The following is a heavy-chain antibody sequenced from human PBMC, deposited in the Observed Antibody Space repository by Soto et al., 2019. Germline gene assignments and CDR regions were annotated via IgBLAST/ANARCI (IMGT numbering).Heavy chain of an antibody. J-gene: IGHJ4*02. V-gene: IGHV3-72*01. CDR1: GFTFSSYS. D-gene: IGHD3-3*01. Sequence: AGSLRLSCAASGFTFSSYSMSWVRQAPGKGLEWVARIRNKANRYTTEYAASVKGRFTISRDDSKNSLFLQMNSLQTEDTAVYYCGRVGDYNFWSGPDYWGQGTLVTVSS. CDR2: IRNKANRYTT. CDR3: GRVGDYNFWSGPDY.